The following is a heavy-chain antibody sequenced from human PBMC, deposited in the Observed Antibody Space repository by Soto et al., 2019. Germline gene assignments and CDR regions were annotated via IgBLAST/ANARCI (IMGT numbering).Heavy chain of an antibody. CDR1: GGSFSGYY. D-gene: IGHD3-22*01. Sequence: PSETLSLTCAVYGGSFSGYYWSWIRQPPGKGLEWIGEINHSGSTNYNPSLKSRVTISVDTSKNQFSLKLSSVTAADTAVYYCARGFPLVSSVYHLDYWGQGTLVTVSS. V-gene: IGHV4-34*01. CDR3: ARGFPLVSSVYHLDY. CDR2: INHSGST. J-gene: IGHJ4*02.